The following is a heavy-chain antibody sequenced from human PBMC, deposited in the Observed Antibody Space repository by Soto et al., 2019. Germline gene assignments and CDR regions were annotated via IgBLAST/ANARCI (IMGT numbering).Heavy chain of an antibody. Sequence: QVQLVQSGAEEKKPGASVKVSCKASGYTFTSYAMHWVRQAPGQRLEWMGWVNAGNGNTKYSQKFQGRVTITRDTSASTAYMDRSSLSSEDTAVCCGARGYDGGGYDGLPHWGQGTVVTVPS. D-gene: IGHD3-22*01. CDR2: VNAGNGNT. J-gene: IGHJ1*01. CDR3: ARGYDGGGYDGLPH. CDR1: GYTFTSYA. V-gene: IGHV1-3*05.